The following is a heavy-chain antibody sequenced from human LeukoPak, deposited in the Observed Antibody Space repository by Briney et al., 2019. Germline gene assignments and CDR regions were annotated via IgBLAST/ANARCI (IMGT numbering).Heavy chain of an antibody. D-gene: IGHD6-19*01. CDR3: AKGPSGIALAGSPKYFQH. CDR1: GVTFDDYA. J-gene: IGHJ1*01. Sequence: PGRSLRHSCAASGVTFDDYATHWVRQAPGKGLEWVSGISWNSGSIDYVDSVKGRFTSSRDNAKNSLYLQMNSLRAEDTALYYCAKGPSGIALAGSPKYFQHWGQGTPVTVSS. V-gene: IGHV3-9*01. CDR2: ISWNSGSI.